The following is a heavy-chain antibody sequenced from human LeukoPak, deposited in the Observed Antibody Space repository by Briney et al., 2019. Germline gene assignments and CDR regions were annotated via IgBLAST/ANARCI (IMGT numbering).Heavy chain of an antibody. Sequence: SETLSLTCTVSGGSISTYYWTWIRQPPGKGREWIGYIYYSGSTNYNPSLKSRVTISVDTSKNQFSLKLSSVTAADTAVYYCARGGEAATADWGRGILVTVSS. CDR2: IYYSGST. V-gene: IGHV4-59*01. CDR3: ARGGEAATAD. D-gene: IGHD6-13*01. J-gene: IGHJ4*02. CDR1: GGSISTYY.